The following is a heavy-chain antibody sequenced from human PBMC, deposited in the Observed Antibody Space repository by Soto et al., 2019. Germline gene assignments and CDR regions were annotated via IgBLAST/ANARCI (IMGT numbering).Heavy chain of an antibody. J-gene: IGHJ4*02. CDR3: TRDAGVSGELYY. D-gene: IGHD3-16*01. CDR1: GYTFTSYG. Sequence: QVQLVQSGAEVKKPGASVKVSCKASGYTFTSYGISWVRQAPGQGLEWMGWISAYNGNTNYAHKLQGRVTMTTDTSTSTAHMELWSLRSDDTAVYYCTRDAGVSGELYYWGQGTLVTVSS. V-gene: IGHV1-18*01. CDR2: ISAYNGNT.